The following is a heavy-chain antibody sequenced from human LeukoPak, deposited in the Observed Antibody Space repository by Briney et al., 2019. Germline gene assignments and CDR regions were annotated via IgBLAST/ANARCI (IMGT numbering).Heavy chain of an antibody. J-gene: IGHJ4*02. D-gene: IGHD6-19*01. CDR1: GYSISSGYY. CDR3: GRRGIAVASQNVDY. CDR2: INHSGST. V-gene: IGHV4-38-2*02. Sequence: SETLSLTCTVSGYSISSGYYWGWIRQPPGQGLAWIGEINHSGSTNYNPSLKSRVTISVDTSRNQFSLKLRSVTAADTAVYYCGRRGIAVASQNVDYWGQGTPVTVSS.